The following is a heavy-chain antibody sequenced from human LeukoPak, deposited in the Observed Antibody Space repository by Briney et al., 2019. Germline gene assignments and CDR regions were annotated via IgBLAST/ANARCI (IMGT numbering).Heavy chain of an antibody. D-gene: IGHD5-12*01. CDR2: VHYSGIT. CDR1: GGSFSSYY. J-gene: IGHJ5*02. Sequence: SETLSLTCTVSGGSFSSYYWTWIRQPPGKGLEWIGYVHYSGITNYNPSLKSRVTMSVDTSKNQCSLKLSSVTAADTAMYYCASGGYRFDPWGQGTLVTVSS. V-gene: IGHV4-59*01. CDR3: ASGGYRFDP.